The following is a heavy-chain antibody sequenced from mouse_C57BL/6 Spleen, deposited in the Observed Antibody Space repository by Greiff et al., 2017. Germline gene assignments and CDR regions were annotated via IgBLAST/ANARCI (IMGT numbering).Heavy chain of an antibody. J-gene: IGHJ1*03. D-gene: IGHD2-12*01. CDR2: IDPSDSYT. CDR1: GYTFTSYW. Sequence: VQLQQPGAELVRPGTSVKLSCKASGYTFTSYWMHWVKQRPGQGLEWIGVIDPSDSYTNYNQKFKGKATLTVDTSSSTAYMQLSSLTSEDSAVYYCARSLTLYWYFDVWGTGTTVTVSS. V-gene: IGHV1-59*01. CDR3: ARSLTLYWYFDV.